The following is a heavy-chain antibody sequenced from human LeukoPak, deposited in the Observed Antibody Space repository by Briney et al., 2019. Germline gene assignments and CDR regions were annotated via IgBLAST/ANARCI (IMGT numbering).Heavy chain of an antibody. D-gene: IGHD3-16*02. Sequence: SETLSLTCTVSGGSISSGGYYWSWIRQHPGKGLEWIGYIYYSGSTYYNPSLKSRVTISVDTSKNQFSLKLSSVTAADTAVYYCASVSKPEASFGYWGQGTLVTVSS. J-gene: IGHJ4*02. CDR3: ASVSKPEASFGY. CDR1: GGSISSGGYY. CDR2: IYYSGST. V-gene: IGHV4-31*03.